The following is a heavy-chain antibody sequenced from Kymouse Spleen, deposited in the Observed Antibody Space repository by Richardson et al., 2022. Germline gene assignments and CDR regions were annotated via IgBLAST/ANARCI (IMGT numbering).Heavy chain of an antibody. CDR1: GFTFSSYA. CDR3: AKGGTGTLYYYYGMDV. V-gene: IGHV3-23*04. CDR2: ISGSGGST. D-gene: IGHD1-1*01,IGHD1-20*01,IGHD1-7*01. J-gene: IGHJ6*02. Sequence: EVQLVESGGGLVQPGGSLRLSCAASGFTFSSYAMSWVRQAPGKGLEWVSAISGSGGSTYYADSVKGRFTISRDNSKNTLYLQMNSLRAEDTAVYYCAKGGTGTLYYYYGMDVWGQGTTVTVSS.